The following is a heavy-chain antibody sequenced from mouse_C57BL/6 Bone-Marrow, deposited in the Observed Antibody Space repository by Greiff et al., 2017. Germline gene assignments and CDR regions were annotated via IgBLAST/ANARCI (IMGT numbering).Heavy chain of an antibody. V-gene: IGHV1-15*01. CDR1: GYTFTDYE. Sequence: VQLQQSGAELVRPGASVTLSCKASGYTFTDYEMHWVKQTPVHGLEWIGALDPETGGTAYNQKFKGKAILTADKSSSTAYMELRSLTSEDSSVYYGTRYYYGPNWYFDVWGTGTTVSGSS. CDR2: LDPETGGT. CDR3: TRYYYGPNWYFDV. J-gene: IGHJ1*03. D-gene: IGHD1-1*01.